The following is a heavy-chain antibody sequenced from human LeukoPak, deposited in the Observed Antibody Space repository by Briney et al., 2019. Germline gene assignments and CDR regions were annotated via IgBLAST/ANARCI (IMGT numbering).Heavy chain of an antibody. V-gene: IGHV1-3*01. D-gene: IGHD6-19*01. CDR2: INAGNGNT. CDR3: ASNIAVAGTLLPFGY. CDR1: GYTFTSYA. J-gene: IGHJ4*02. Sequence: GASVTVSCKASGYTFTSYAMHWVRQAPGQRLEWMGWINAGNGNTKYSQKFQGRVTITRDTSASTAYMELSSLRSEDTAVYYCASNIAVAGTLLPFGYWGQETLVTVSS.